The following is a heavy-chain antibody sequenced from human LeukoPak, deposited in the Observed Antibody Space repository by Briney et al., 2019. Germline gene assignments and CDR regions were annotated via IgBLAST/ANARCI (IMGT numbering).Heavy chain of an antibody. Sequence: LGGSLKISCKGSGYSFTSYWIGWVRQMPGKGLEWMGIIYPGDSDTRYSPSFQGQVTISADKSISTAYLQWSSLKASDTAMYYCARRGYYYDSSGYYFNWFDPWGQGTLVTVSS. D-gene: IGHD3-22*01. CDR3: ARRGYYYDSSGYYFNWFDP. J-gene: IGHJ5*02. CDR1: GYSFTSYW. CDR2: IYPGDSDT. V-gene: IGHV5-51*01.